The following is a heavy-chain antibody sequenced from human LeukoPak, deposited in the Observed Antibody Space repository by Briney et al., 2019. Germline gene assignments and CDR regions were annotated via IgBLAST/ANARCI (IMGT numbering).Heavy chain of an antibody. D-gene: IGHD1-26*01. Sequence: PGGSLRLSCAASGFSFSDYNMNWVRQAPGKGLEWVAYISSSSSTTHYADSVTGRFSISRDNSKSSLYLQMNSLRVEDTAVYYCARDLYSGSYYVFDYWGQGTLVTVSS. CDR3: ARDLYSGSYYVFDY. J-gene: IGHJ4*02. CDR1: GFSFSDYN. CDR2: ISSSSSTT. V-gene: IGHV3-48*01.